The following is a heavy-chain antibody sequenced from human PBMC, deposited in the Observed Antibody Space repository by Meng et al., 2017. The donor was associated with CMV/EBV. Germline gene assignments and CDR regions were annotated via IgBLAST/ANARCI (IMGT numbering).Heavy chain of an antibody. CDR1: GGSISSSSYY. D-gene: IGHD3-22*01. J-gene: IGHJ4*02. CDR2: IYYSGRT. Sequence: VSGGSISSSSYYCGWIRQPPGKGLAWIGSIYYSGRTYYTPSLKSRVTISVDTSKNQFSLKLSSVTAADTAVYYCARDFRGDDSSGFDWGQGTLVTVSS. CDR3: ARDFRGDDSSGFD. V-gene: IGHV4-39*07.